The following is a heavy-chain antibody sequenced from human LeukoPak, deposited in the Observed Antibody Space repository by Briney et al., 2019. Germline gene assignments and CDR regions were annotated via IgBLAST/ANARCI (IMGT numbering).Heavy chain of an antibody. J-gene: IGHJ4*02. D-gene: IGHD2-21*02. Sequence: PSQSLSLTCSVSGGSVGSHYWGWIRQPPGKGLGWIGSIFNGGRTTSTPSLRGRVTILLDTSKNHFSLKVISVTAADTAVYYCARWFRYGDSRPIFDYWGQGTLVTASS. V-gene: IGHV4-59*02. CDR2: IFNGGRT. CDR1: GGSVGSHY. CDR3: ARWFRYGDSRPIFDY.